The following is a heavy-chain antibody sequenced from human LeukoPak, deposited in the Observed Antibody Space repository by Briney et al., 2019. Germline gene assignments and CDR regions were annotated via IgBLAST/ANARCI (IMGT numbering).Heavy chain of an antibody. CDR1: GFTVSSNS. D-gene: IGHD4-23*01. Sequence: GGSLRLSCTVSGFTVSSNSMSWVRQAPGKGLEWVSFIYSDNTHYSDSVKGRFTISRDNSKDTLYLQMNSLRAEDTAVYYCARRAGAYSYPYDYWGQGTLVTDSS. CDR3: ARRAGAYSYPYDY. V-gene: IGHV3-53*01. J-gene: IGHJ4*02. CDR2: IYSDNT.